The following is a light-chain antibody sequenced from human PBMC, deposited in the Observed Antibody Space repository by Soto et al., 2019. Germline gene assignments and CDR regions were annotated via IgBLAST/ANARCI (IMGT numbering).Light chain of an antibody. CDR1: SSNIGAGYD. CDR3: QSYDSSLSVVV. J-gene: IGLJ2*01. Sequence: QSVLTQPPSVSGAPGQRVTISCTGSSSNIGAGYDVHWYQQLPGTAPKLLIYGNSNRPSGVPDRFSGSKSGTSASLAITGLQAEDEAEYYCQSYDSSLSVVVFGGGTKL. V-gene: IGLV1-40*01. CDR2: GNS.